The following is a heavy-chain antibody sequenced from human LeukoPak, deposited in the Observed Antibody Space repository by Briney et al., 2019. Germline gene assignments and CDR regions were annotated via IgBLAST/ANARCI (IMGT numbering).Heavy chain of an antibody. J-gene: IGHJ6*02. CDR3: ARDLHYYVAMDV. CDR1: GFTFSAYA. CDR2: IGSDNKP. Sequence: GGSLRLSCEASGFTFSAYAMTWVRQAPGKGLELVSSIGSDNKPHYSESVKGRFAISRDNSKNTLFLQLHNLRVEDTALYYCARDLHYYVAMDVRGQGTTVTVSS. V-gene: IGHV3-23*01. D-gene: IGHD3-10*02.